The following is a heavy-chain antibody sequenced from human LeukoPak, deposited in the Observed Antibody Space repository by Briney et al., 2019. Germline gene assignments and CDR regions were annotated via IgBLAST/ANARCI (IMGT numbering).Heavy chain of an antibody. CDR3: ARDPYSGGYWDYYYYYMDL. CDR1: GFTYSSNW. V-gene: IGHV3-7*01. Sequence: HPGGSLRLSCAASGFTYSSNWMPWVRQAPGKGLEWVANINQDGSETFYVDSVKGRFTMSRDNAKNSLYLQMNSLRAEDTAVYYCARDPYSGGYWDYYYYYMDLWGQGTTVTISS. J-gene: IGHJ6*03. CDR2: INQDGSET. D-gene: IGHD1-26*01.